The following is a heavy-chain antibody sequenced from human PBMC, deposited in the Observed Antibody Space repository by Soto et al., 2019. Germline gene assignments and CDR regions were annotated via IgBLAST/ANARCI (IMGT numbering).Heavy chain of an antibody. V-gene: IGHV1-69*05. CDR3: AAAEYCSSTSCLYMDV. D-gene: IGHD2-2*01. J-gene: IGHJ6*03. CDR2: IIPIFGTA. Sequence: SVKVSCKASGGTFSSYAISWVRQAPGQGLEWMGGIIPIFGTANYAQKFQGRVTITTDESTSTAYVELSSLRSEDTAVYYCAAAEYCSSTSCLYMDVWGKGTTVTVSS. CDR1: GGTFSSYA.